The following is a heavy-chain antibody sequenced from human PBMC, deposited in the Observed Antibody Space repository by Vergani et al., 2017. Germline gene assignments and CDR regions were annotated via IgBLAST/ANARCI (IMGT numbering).Heavy chain of an antibody. CDR2: INLNSGGT. J-gene: IGHJ3*02. CDR3: ARVSSYYDSRGDACDI. CDR1: GYTFTGYD. V-gene: IGHV1-2*02. D-gene: IGHD3-22*01. Sequence: QVQLVQSGAEVKKPGASVKVSCKASGYTFTGYDMHWVRQAPGQGLEWMGWINLNSGGTNYAQKLQGRVTMTMDTATSTAYMDMCRRRSDDTAVYYWARVSSYYDSRGDACDIWGQGTMVTVSS.